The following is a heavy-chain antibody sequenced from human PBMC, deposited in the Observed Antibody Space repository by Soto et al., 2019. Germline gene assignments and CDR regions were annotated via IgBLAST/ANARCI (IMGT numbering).Heavy chain of an antibody. CDR2: IYYSGST. D-gene: IGHD3-16*01. Sequence: ASETLSLTCAVYCGSFSGYYWSWIPQPPGKGLEWIGYIYYSGSTNYNPSLKSRVTISVDTSKNQFSLKLSSVTAADTAVYYCARRDYHGRVWWFDPWGQGTLVTVSS. J-gene: IGHJ5*02. CDR1: CGSFSGYY. V-gene: IGHV4-59*01. CDR3: ARRDYHGRVWWFDP.